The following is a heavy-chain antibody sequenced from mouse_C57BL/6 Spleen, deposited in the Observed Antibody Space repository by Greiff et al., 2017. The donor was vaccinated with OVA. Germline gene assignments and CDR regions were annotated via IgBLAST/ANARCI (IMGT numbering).Heavy chain of an antibody. CDR3: APLGSVSY. D-gene: IGHD3-1*01. V-gene: IGHV5-17*01. CDR1: GFTFTDYG. J-gene: IGHJ3*01. Sequence: EVKVVESGGGLVKPGGSLKLSCAASGFTFTDYGMHWVRQAPEQGLEWVAYISRGSSTIYYADTVKGRFTISRDNAKNTLFLQMTSLRSEDTAMYDCAPLGSVSYWGQGALVTVSA. CDR2: ISRGSSTI.